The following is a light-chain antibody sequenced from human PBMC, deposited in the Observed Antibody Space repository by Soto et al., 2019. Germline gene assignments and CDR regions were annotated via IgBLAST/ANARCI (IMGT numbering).Light chain of an antibody. CDR2: DVS. Sequence: QSALTQPASVSGSPGQSITISCTGTSSDVGGYNFVSWFQQHPGKAPKLLIYDVSSRPSGVSNRFSGSKSGNTASLTISGRQAEDEADYYCSSYTSSGTVVFGGGTKLTVL. CDR1: SSDVGGYNF. J-gene: IGLJ2*01. CDR3: SSYTSSGTVV. V-gene: IGLV2-14*01.